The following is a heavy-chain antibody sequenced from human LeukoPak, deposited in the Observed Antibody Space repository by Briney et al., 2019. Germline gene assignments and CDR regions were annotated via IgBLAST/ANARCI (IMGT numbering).Heavy chain of an antibody. CDR1: GGTFSSYA. J-gene: IGHJ4*02. CDR3: ARGSFGEYQGY. D-gene: IGHD3-10*01. V-gene: IGHV1-69*13. Sequence: ASVKVSCKASGGTFSSYAISWVRQAPGQGLEWMGGIIPIFGTANYAQKFQGRVTITADESTSTAYMELNSLRAEDTAVYYCARGSFGEYQGYWGQGTLVTVSS. CDR2: IIPIFGTA.